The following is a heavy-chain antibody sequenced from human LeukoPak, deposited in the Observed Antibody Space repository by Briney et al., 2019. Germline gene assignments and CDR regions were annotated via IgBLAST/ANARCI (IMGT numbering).Heavy chain of an antibody. CDR3: ARGREILLWFGELLSHAEYFQH. D-gene: IGHD3-10*01. J-gene: IGHJ1*01. Sequence: SETLSLTCTVSGGSISSGSYYWSWIRQPAGKGLEWIGRIYTSGSTNYNPSLKSRVTISVDTSKNQFSLKLSSVTAADTAVYYCARGREILLWFGELLSHAEYFQHWGQGTLVTVSS. CDR2: IYTSGST. V-gene: IGHV4-61*02. CDR1: GGSISSGSYY.